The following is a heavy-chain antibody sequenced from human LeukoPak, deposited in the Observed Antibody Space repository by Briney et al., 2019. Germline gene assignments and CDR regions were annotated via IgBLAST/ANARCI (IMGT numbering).Heavy chain of an antibody. V-gene: IGHV3-33*01. D-gene: IGHD6-13*01. J-gene: IGHJ4*02. CDR2: IWYEGSNK. CDR1: GFTFSSYG. Sequence: GGSLRLFCAASGFTFSSYGMHWVRQAPGKGLEWVAFIWYEGSNKFYAHCVKGRFTLSRDNSKNTLYLQMNRLRAEDTAVYYCARDRAAADLDYWGQGTLVTVSS. CDR3: ARDRAAADLDY.